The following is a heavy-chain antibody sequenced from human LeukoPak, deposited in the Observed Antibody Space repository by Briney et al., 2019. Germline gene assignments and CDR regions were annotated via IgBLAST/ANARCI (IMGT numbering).Heavy chain of an antibody. V-gene: IGHV3-74*01. CDR2: INEDGSTT. CDR1: GFTLSSNW. CDR3: VRDLGGRSGH. D-gene: IGHD1-26*01. Sequence: GGSLRLSCAASGFTLSSNWMHWVRQAPGKGLVWVSRINEDGSTTNYADSVKGRSTIFRDNAKNTLYLQMNSLRAEDTAVYYCVRDLGGRSGHWGQGTLVTVSS. J-gene: IGHJ4*02.